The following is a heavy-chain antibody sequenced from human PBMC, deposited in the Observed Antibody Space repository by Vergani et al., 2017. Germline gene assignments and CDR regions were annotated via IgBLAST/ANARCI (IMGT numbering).Heavy chain of an antibody. V-gene: IGHV4-39*01. CDR1: GGSISSSSYY. CDR3: ARQNRGWPRWKYYFDY. Sequence: QLQLQESGPGLVKPSETLSLTCTVSGGSISSSSYYWGWIPHPQGKGLEWIGSSYYSGSTYYNQSLKSRVTISVATSKNQFSVKLSSGTAADTAVYYCARQNRGWPRWKYYFDYWGQGTLVTVSS. D-gene: IGHD6-19*01. J-gene: IGHJ4*02. CDR2: SYYSGST.